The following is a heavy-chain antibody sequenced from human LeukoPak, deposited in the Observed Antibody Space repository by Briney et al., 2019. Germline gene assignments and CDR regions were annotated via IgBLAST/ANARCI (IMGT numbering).Heavy chain of an antibody. CDR2: IYTSGST. Sequence: SETLSLTCTVSGGSISSYYWSWIRQPAGKGLEGIGRIYTSGSTNYNPSLKSRVTMSVDTSKNQFSLKLSSVTAADTAVYYCARDPYDYVWGSYRLNSFDIWGQGTMVTVSS. CDR1: GGSISSYY. J-gene: IGHJ3*02. CDR3: ARDPYDYVWGSYRLNSFDI. D-gene: IGHD3-16*02. V-gene: IGHV4-4*07.